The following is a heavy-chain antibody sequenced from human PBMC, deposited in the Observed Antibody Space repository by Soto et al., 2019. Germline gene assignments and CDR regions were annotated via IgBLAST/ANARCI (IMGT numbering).Heavy chain of an antibody. V-gene: IGHV4-59*01. D-gene: IGHD3-22*01. CDR3: ARDFYDSVGYTWFDS. CDR1: GDTSTSYY. J-gene: IGHJ5*01. Sequence: TSETLSLTCTVSGDTSTSYYWGWIRQAPGKGLEWIGHIHNSGTSTHNPSLNGRVTISIDMSKKQFSLKLTSLTSADTAVYYCARDFYDSVGYTWFDSWSQGTLVTV. CDR2: IHNSGTS.